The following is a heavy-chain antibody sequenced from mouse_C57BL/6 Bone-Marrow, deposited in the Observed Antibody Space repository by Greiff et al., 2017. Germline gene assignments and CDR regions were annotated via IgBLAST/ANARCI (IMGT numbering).Heavy chain of an antibody. J-gene: IGHJ3*01. CDR1: GSPFTSYW. Sequence: QVQLKQPGAELVKPGASVTLSCKASGSPFTSYWMHWVKQRPGQGLEWIGMIHPNSGSTTYNEKFKSKATLTVDKSSSTAYMQLSSLTSEDSAVYYCARDGWLLPWFAYWGQGTLVTVSA. V-gene: IGHV1-64*01. CDR2: IHPNSGST. CDR3: ARDGWLLPWFAY. D-gene: IGHD2-3*01.